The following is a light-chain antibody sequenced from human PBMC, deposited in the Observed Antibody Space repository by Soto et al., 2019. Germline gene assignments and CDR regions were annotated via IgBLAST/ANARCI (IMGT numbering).Light chain of an antibody. CDR2: DAS. V-gene: IGKV3-11*01. CDR1: QSVSSY. CDR3: QQRSNWPIT. J-gene: IGKJ5*01. Sequence: EIVLTQSPATLSLSPEERATLSCRASQSVSSYLAWYQQKPGQAPRLLIYDASNRATGIPARFSGSGSGTDFTLNISSLEPEDFAVYYCQQRSNWPITFGQGTRLEI.